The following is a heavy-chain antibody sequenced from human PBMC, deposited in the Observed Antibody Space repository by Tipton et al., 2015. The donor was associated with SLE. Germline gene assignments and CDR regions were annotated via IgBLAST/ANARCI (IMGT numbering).Heavy chain of an antibody. D-gene: IGHD3-3*01. V-gene: IGHV4-4*07. J-gene: IGHJ4*02. CDR1: GGSISGYY. CDR2: IYTGGRT. Sequence: LRLSCTVSGGSISGYYWSWIRQPAGKGPEWIGRIYTGGRTIHNPSLNSRVTMSLDTSKSQFSLKLTSVTAADTAVYYCARDWSGEALDFWGQGTLVTVSS. CDR3: ARDWSGEALDF.